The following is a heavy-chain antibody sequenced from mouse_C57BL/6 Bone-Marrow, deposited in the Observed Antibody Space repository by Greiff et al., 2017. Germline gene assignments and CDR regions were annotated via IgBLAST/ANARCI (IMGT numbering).Heavy chain of an antibody. V-gene: IGHV1-61*01. J-gene: IGHJ3*01. Sequence: QVHVKQPGAELVRPGSSVKLSCKASGYTFTSYWMDWVKQRPGQGLEWIGNIYPSDSETHYNQKFKDKATLTVDKSSSTAYMQLSSLTSEDSAVYYCAMLRAYWGQGTLVTVSA. CDR2: IYPSDSET. CDR1: GYTFTSYW. CDR3: AMLRAY. D-gene: IGHD1-1*01.